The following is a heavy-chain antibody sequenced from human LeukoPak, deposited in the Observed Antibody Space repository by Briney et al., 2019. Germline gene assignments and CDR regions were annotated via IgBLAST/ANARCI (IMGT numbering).Heavy chain of an antibody. Sequence: NPSQTLSLTCTVSGGSISSGGYYWSWIRQHPGKGLECIGYIYYSGSTYYNPSLKSRVTISVDTSKNQFSLKLSSVTAADTAVYYCASSEPAGPSYFDYWGQGTLVTVSS. D-gene: IGHD1-14*01. CDR1: GGSISSGGYY. V-gene: IGHV4-31*03. J-gene: IGHJ4*02. CDR2: IYYSGST. CDR3: ASSEPAGPSYFDY.